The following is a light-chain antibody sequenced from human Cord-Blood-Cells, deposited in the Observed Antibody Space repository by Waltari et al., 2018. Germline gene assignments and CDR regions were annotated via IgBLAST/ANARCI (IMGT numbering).Light chain of an antibody. CDR3: QQYGSSRT. CDR2: GAS. V-gene: IGKV3-20*01. Sequence: EIVLTQSPGTLSLSPGERATLSCRVSQSVSSSYLAWYQQKPGQAPRLLIYGASSRATGIPDRFSGSGSGTDFTLTISRLEPEDCAVYYCQQYGSSRTFGQGTKVEIK. CDR1: QSVSSSY. J-gene: IGKJ1*01.